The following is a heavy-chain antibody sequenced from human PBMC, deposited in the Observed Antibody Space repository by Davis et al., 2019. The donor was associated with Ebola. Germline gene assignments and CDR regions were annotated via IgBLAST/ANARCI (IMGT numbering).Heavy chain of an antibody. CDR1: GYTFTDYN. J-gene: IGHJ4*02. CDR3: ARGHNFGFEF. V-gene: IGHV1-2*02. D-gene: IGHD1-1*01. Sequence: ASVKVSCKASGYTFTDYNIHWMRQAPGQGLEWLGWVILKSGATNYAQKFQGRVTMTRDTSISTAYMELSSLRSDDTAVYYCARGHNFGFEFWGQGALVTVSS. CDR2: VILKSGAT.